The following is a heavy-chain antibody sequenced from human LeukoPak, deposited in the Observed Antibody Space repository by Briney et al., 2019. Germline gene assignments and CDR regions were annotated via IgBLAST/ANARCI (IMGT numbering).Heavy chain of an antibody. CDR3: ALLAVASDFDY. D-gene: IGHD6-19*01. CDR2: IGSSGTTI. CDR1: GFPFSIYE. V-gene: IGHV3-48*03. Sequence: GGSLRLSCAVSGFPFSIYEMNWVCQAPGKGLGWVSNIGSSGTTIYYANSVKGRFSISRDNAKNSLYLQMNSLRVEDTSVYYCALLAVASDFDYWGQGALVTVSS. J-gene: IGHJ4*02.